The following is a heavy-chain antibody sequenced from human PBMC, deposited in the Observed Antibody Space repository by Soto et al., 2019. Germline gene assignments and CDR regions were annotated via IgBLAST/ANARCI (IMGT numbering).Heavy chain of an antibody. CDR2: MNPNSGNT. D-gene: IGHD5-18*01. CDR3: ARGGLGSGYNYGSDY. V-gene: IGHV1-8*01. J-gene: IGHJ4*02. Sequence: GASVKVSCKAAGYTFTRYDINWVRQATGQGLEWMGWMNPNSGNTGYAQKFQGRVTMTRNTSISTAYMQLSGLRSEDTAVYYCARGGLGSGYNYGSDYWGQGTLVTVSS. CDR1: GYTFTRYD.